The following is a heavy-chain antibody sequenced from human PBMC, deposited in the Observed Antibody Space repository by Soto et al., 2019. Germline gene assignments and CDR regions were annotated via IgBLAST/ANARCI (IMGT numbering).Heavy chain of an antibody. CDR1: GYTLTELS. Sequence: QVQLVQSGAEVKKPGASVKVSCKVSGYTLTELSMHWVRQAPGKGLEWMGGFDPEDGETIYAQKFQGRVTMTEDTSTYTAYMELSSLRSEDTAVYYCATVGLRYFDWHYGMDVWGQGTTVTVSS. CDR2: FDPEDGET. V-gene: IGHV1-24*01. CDR3: ATVGLRYFDWHYGMDV. D-gene: IGHD3-9*01. J-gene: IGHJ6*02.